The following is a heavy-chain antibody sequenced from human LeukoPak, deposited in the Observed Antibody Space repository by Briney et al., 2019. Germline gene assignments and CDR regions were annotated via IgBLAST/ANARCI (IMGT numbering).Heavy chain of an antibody. J-gene: IGHJ4*02. CDR3: ARFVVVTAIFDY. V-gene: IGHV4-34*01. Sequence: SETLSLTCAVYGGSFSGYYWSWIRQPPGKGLERIGEINHSGSTNYNPSLKSRVTISVDTSKSQFSLKLSSVTAADTAVYYCARFVVVTAIFDYWGQGTLVTVSS. CDR2: INHSGST. D-gene: IGHD2-21*02. CDR1: GGSFSGYY.